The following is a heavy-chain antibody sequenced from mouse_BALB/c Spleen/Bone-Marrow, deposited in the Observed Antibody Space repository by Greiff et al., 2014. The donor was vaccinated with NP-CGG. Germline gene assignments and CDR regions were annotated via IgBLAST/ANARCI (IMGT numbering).Heavy chain of an antibody. CDR2: ISCYNGAT. Sequence: LVKTGASVKLSCKASGYTFTGYYMHWVKQSHGKSLEWIGDISCYNGATSYNQKFKSKATFTVDTSSSTAYMQFNSVTSEDSAVYDCTRGNYNKMDYWGQGTSVTVSS. CDR3: TRGNYNKMDY. V-gene: IGHV1S34*01. CDR1: GYTFTGYY. J-gene: IGHJ4*01. D-gene: IGHD1-1*01.